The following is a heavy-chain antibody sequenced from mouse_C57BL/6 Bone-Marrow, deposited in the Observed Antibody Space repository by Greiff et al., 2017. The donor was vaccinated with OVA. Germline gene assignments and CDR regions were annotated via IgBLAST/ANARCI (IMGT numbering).Heavy chain of an antibody. CDR3: ASNYYGSSYNYAMDY. CDR1: GFTFSDYG. Sequence: VQLKESGGGLVKPGGSLKLSCAASGFTFSDYGMHWVRQAPEKGLEWVAYISSGSSTIYYADTVKGRFTISRDNAKNTLFLQMTSLRSEDTAMYYCASNYYGSSYNYAMDYWGQGTSVTVSS. J-gene: IGHJ4*01. CDR2: ISSGSSTI. V-gene: IGHV5-17*01. D-gene: IGHD1-1*01.